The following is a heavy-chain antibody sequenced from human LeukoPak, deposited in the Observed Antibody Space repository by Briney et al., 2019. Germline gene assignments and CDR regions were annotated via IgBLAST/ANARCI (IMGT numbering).Heavy chain of an antibody. CDR2: IKQDGSEK. V-gene: IGHV3-7*01. CDR1: GFTFSSYW. CDR3: AREVRSSSWYGNRGEDY. D-gene: IGHD6-13*01. Sequence: GGSLRLSCAASGFTFSSYWMSWVRQAPGKGLEWVANIKQDGSEKYYVDSVKGRFTISRDNAKNSLYLQMNSLRAEDTAVYYCAREVRSSSWYGNRGEDYWGQGTLVTVSS. J-gene: IGHJ4*02.